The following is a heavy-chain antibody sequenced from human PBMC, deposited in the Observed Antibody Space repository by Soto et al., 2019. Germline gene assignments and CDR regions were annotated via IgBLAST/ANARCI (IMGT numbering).Heavy chain of an antibody. CDR3: ARGRRGSSSSVAYYFDY. J-gene: IGHJ4*02. Sequence: QVQLVESGGGVVQPGRSLRLSCAASGFTFSSYAMHWVRQAPGKGLEGVAVISYDGSNKYYADSVKGRFTISRDNSKNTLYLQMNSLRAEDTAVYYCARGRRGSSSSVAYYFDYWGQGTLVTVSS. CDR2: ISYDGSNK. D-gene: IGHD6-6*01. V-gene: IGHV3-30-3*01. CDR1: GFTFSSYA.